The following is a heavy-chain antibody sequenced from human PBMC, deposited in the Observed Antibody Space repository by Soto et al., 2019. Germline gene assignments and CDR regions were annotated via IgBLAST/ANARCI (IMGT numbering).Heavy chain of an antibody. D-gene: IGHD2-2*01. J-gene: IGHJ6*02. CDR2: IIPIFGTA. V-gene: IGHV1-69*13. CDR1: GGTFSSYA. Sequence: SVKVSCKASGGTFSSYAISWVRQAPGQGLEWMGGIIPIFGTANYAQKFQGRVTITADESTSTAYMELSSLRSEDTAVYYCARTQVVPADYYYYYGMDVWGQGTTVTVSS. CDR3: ARTQVVPADYYYYYGMDV.